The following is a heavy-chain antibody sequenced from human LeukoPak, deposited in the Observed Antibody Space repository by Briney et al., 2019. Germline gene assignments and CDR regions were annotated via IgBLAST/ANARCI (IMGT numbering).Heavy chain of an antibody. Sequence: GGSLRLSCAASGFPFSSYGMYWVRQTPEKGLEWVAYLRKDATYSNYADSVRGRFTISRDNSKNTLDLQMNSLRIEDTAVYFCASEGPTRGTLDSWGQGTLVTVSS. CDR1: GFPFSSYG. J-gene: IGHJ4*02. CDR2: LRKDATYS. D-gene: IGHD1-26*01. V-gene: IGHV3-30*02. CDR3: ASEGPTRGTLDS.